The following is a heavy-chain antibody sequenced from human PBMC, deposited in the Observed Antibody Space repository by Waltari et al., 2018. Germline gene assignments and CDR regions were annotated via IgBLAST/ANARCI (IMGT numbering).Heavy chain of an antibody. CDR3: ACEGSASGLDLLS. J-gene: IGHJ5*02. CDR2: IDTSGNT. CDR1: GDSIRGYY. Sequence: QVQLQESGPGLVKPSATLSLTCTVSGDSIRGYYWRWVRQPAGQGLEWLGRIDTSGNTNYNPSLSSRRTISRDKSNNQLSLRVNSVNAADTAMYYCACEGSASGLDLLSWGQGTLVTVSS. V-gene: IGHV4-4*07. D-gene: IGHD1-26*01.